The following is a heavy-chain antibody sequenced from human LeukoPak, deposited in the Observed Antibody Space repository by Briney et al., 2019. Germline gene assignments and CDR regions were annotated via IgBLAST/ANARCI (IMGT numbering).Heavy chain of an antibody. V-gene: IGHV1-18*01. D-gene: IGHD1-26*01. CDR1: GYTFSSYG. CDR3: ARPLKSGNYGRFDP. J-gene: IGHJ5*02. CDR2: ISAYNGNT. Sequence: ASVKVSCKASGYTFSSYGISWVRQAPGQGLEWMGWISAYNGNTNYRQKLQGRVTMTRDTSSNTAYMELSSLTPDDTAVYYCARPLKSGNYGRFDPWGQGTLVTVSS.